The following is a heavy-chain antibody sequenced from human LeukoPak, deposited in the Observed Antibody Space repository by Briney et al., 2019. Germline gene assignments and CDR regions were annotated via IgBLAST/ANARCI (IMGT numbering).Heavy chain of an antibody. D-gene: IGHD3-22*01. CDR3: ARGPPYYYDSRGYFDY. CDR2: INPNSGGT. CDR1: GYTFIDYY. J-gene: IGHJ4*02. V-gene: IGHV1-2*02. Sequence: ASVKVSCKASGYTFIDYYMHWVRQAPGQGLEWMGWINPNSGGTNYAQKFQGRVTMTRDTSISTAYMELSRLRSDDTAVYYCARGPPYYYDSRGYFDYWGQGALVTVSS.